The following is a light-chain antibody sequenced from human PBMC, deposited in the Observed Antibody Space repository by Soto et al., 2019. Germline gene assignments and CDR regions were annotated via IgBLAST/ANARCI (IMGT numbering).Light chain of an antibody. J-gene: IGLJ7*01. V-gene: IGLV2-14*01. Sequence: QSVLTQPASVSGSPGQSITISCTGANSDLGDDEFVSWYQHHPGKAPKLIIDDVISRPSGVSDRFSGSKSGNTASLTISGLQAEDEGDYYCSVYISSDTLVFGTGTQLTVL. CDR1: NSDLGDDEF. CDR3: SVYISSDTLV. CDR2: DVI.